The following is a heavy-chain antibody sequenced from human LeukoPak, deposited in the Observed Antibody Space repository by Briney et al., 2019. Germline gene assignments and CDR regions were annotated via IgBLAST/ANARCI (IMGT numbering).Heavy chain of an antibody. CDR2: IHYSGST. D-gene: IGHD6-19*01. CDR3: ARLGSGWYYFDF. V-gene: IGHV4-39*01. J-gene: IGHJ4*02. CDR1: GDSISSSSKY. Sequence: PSETLSLSCTVSGDSISSSSKYWGWIRQPPEKGLEWIGSIHYSGSTYYNPSVGGRVTISLDTSKNQFSLKLSSVTAADTAVYYCARLGSGWYYFDFLRQATKVTVSS.